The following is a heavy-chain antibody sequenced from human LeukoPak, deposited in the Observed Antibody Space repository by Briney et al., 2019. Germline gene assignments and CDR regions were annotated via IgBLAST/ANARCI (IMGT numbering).Heavy chain of an antibody. V-gene: IGHV4-34*01. Sequence: KPSETLSLTCAVYGGSSSGYYWSWIRQPPGKGLEWIGEINHSGSTNYNPSLKSRVTISVDTSKNQFSLKLSSVTAADTAVYYCARVEGIAVAGTEPYYFDYWGQGTLVTVSS. CDR1: GGSSSGYY. J-gene: IGHJ4*02. CDR3: ARVEGIAVAGTEPYYFDY. CDR2: INHSGST. D-gene: IGHD6-19*01.